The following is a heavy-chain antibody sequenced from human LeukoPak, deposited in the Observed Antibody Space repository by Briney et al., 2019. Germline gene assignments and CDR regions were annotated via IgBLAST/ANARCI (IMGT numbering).Heavy chain of an antibody. J-gene: IGHJ6*02. V-gene: IGHV3-21*01. CDR1: GFTFSSYG. CDR2: ISSSSSYI. Sequence: GGSLRLSCAASGFTFSSYGMHWVRQAPGKGLEWVSSISSSSSYIYYADSVKGRFTISRDNAKNSLYLQMNSLRAEDTAVYYCAREAHDILTGYFLYGMDVWGQGTTVTVSS. CDR3: AREAHDILTGYFLYGMDV. D-gene: IGHD3-9*01.